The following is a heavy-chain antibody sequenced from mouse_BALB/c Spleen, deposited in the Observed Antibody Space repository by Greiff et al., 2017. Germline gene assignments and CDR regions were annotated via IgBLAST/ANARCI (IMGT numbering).Heavy chain of an antibody. D-gene: IGHD1-1*01. CDR1: GFTFSSYT. CDR2: ISNGGGST. V-gene: IGHV5-12-2*01. J-gene: IGHJ4*01. Sequence: EVQLVESGGGLVQPGGSLKLSCAASGFTFSSYTMSWVRQTPEKRLEWVAYISNGGGSTYYPDTVKGRFTISRDNAKNTLYLQMSSLKSEDTAMYYCARRYYGSSYDYAMDYWGQGTSVTVSS. CDR3: ARRYYGSSYDYAMDY.